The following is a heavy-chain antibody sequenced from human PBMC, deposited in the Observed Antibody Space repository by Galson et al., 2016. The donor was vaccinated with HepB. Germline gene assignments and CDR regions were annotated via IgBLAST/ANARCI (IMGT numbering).Heavy chain of an antibody. CDR2: ISWDGRSP. J-gene: IGHJ6*02. CDR3: GKDWGSLWESSGKGMDV. D-gene: IGHD3-10*01. CDR1: GFTFDGYT. V-gene: IGHV3-43*01. Sequence: SLRLSCAASGFTFDGYTMHWVRQAPGKGLEWVSLISWDGRSPDYADSVKGRFTISRANRKNSLYLQMNRMRSEDPAVYYCGKDWGSLWESSGKGMDVWGQGTTVTVSS.